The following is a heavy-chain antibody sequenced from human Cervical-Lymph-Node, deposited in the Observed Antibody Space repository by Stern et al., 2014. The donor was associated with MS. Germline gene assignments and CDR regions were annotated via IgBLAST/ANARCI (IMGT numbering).Heavy chain of an antibody. J-gene: IGHJ4*02. V-gene: IGHV1-2*04. CDR1: GYTFTGYY. Sequence: QVELVQSGAEVKKPGASVKVSCKASGYTFTGYYMHWGRQAPGQGLEWMGWIKPNSGGTNYAQKFQGLVTMTRDTSISTAYMELSRLRSDDTAVYYCARGLVDTAMVSPYFDYWGQGTLVTVSS. CDR2: IKPNSGGT. D-gene: IGHD5-18*01. CDR3: ARGLVDTAMVSPYFDY.